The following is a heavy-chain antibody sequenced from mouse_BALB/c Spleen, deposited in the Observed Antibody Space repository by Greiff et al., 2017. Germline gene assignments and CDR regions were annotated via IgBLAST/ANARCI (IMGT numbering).Heavy chain of an antibody. CDR1: GYTFTDYA. CDR2: ISTYSGNT. D-gene: IGHD1-1*01. CDR3: ATYYGSSFLAGFAY. J-gene: IGHJ3*01. Sequence: VQLQQSGPELVRPGVSVKISCKGSGYTFTDYAMHWVKQSHAKSLEWIGVISTYSGNTNYNQKFKGKATMTVDKSSSTAYMELARLTSEDSAIYYCATYYGSSFLAGFAYWGQGTLVTVSA. V-gene: IGHV1-67*01.